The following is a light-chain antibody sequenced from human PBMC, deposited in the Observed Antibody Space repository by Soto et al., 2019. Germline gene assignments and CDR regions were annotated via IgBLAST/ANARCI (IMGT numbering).Light chain of an antibody. CDR1: QSLVYSDGNTY. Sequence: DVVLTQSPLSLHVTLGQPASISCRSSQSLVYSDGNTYVTWFQQMPGQSPRRLIYKVSNREAGGRDRFSGSGSGTDFKLTVSREEAEDVVVYSCMGVTHWPVTLGQWTK. CDR2: KVS. CDR3: MGVTHWPVT. V-gene: IGKV2-30*01. J-gene: IGKJ2*01.